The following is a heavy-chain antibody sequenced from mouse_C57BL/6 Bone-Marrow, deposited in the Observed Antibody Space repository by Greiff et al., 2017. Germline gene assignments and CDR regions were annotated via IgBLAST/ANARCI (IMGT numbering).Heavy chain of an antibody. CDR3: ASPIYYGTAWFAY. J-gene: IGHJ3*01. CDR1: GYTFPSYG. D-gene: IGHD2-1*01. V-gene: IGHV1-81*01. CDR2: IYPRSGNT. Sequence: VKLVESGAELARPGASVKLSCKASGYTFPSYGISWVKQRTGQGLEWIGEIYPRSGNTYYNETFKGKATLTADKSSSTAYMELRSLTSEDSAVYFCASPIYYGTAWFAYWGQGTLVTVSA.